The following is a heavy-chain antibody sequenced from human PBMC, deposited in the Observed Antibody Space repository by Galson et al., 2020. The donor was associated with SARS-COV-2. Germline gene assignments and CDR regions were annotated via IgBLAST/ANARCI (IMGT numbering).Heavy chain of an antibody. D-gene: IGHD6-13*01. CDR2: SNSRGRA. CDR1: AGSSSRSSYY. CDR3: ARDCSSNWYGGDAFDI. V-gene: IGHV4-61*02. Sequence: SETLSLTCTGTAGSSSRSSYYWSGIRQPAAKGLEWIGRSNSRGRANYNTSHKSRVTISIDTSKNEFFLKLSSVTAADTAVYYCARDCSSNWYGGDAFDIWGQWTMVSVSS. J-gene: IGHJ3*02.